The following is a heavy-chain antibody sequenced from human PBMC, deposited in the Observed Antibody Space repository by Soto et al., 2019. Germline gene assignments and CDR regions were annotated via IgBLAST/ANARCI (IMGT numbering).Heavy chain of an antibody. D-gene: IGHD4-17*01. V-gene: IGHV1-69*01. CDR1: GGTFSSYA. CDR3: ARDSRATTVTYYFDY. Sequence: QVQLVQSGAEVKKPGSSVKVSCKASGGTFSSYAISWVRQAPGQGLEWMGGIIPIFGTANYAQTFQGRVTITADEYTSTAYMERSSLRSEDTAVYYCARDSRATTVTYYFDYWGQGTLVTVSS. CDR2: IIPIFGTA. J-gene: IGHJ4*02.